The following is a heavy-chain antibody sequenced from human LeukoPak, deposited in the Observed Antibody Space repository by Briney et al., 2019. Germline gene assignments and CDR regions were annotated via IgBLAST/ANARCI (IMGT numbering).Heavy chain of an antibody. CDR1: GGSISSGGYS. J-gene: IGHJ4*02. V-gene: IGHV4-30-4*07. D-gene: IGHD6-19*01. Sequence: SETLSLTCAVSGGSISSGGYSWTWLRQPPGKGLECVGHIYDSGSTYYNPSLKSRVTISLDTSKNQFSMKLSSVTAADTAVYYCARGGAVAGFDYFDYWGQGTLVIVSS. CDR3: ARGGAVAGFDYFDY. CDR2: IYDSGST.